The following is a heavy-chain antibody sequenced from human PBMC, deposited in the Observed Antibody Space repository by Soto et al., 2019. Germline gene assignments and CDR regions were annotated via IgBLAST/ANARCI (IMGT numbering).Heavy chain of an antibody. V-gene: IGHV3-7*05. CDR1: GFTFSTYW. Sequence: EVQLVESGGGLVQPGGSLRLSRAASGFTFSTYWMNWVRQAPGKGLEWVANINQDGSAINYVDSVRGRFTISRDNAKNSLYLQMNSRRADDAAVYYCARDRAMDDYWGQGTLVTVSS. CDR3: ARDRAMDDY. CDR2: INQDGSAI. J-gene: IGHJ4*02. D-gene: IGHD5-18*01.